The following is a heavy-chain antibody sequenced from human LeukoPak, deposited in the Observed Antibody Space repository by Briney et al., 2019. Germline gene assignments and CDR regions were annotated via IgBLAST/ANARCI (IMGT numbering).Heavy chain of an antibody. CDR1: GGSISSSSYY. J-gene: IGHJ4*02. CDR2: IYYSGST. D-gene: IGHD5-18*01. Sequence: SETLSHTCTVSGGSISSSSYYWGCIRPPPGKGLEWIGSIYYSGSTYYNPSLKSRVTISVDTSKNQFSLKLSSVTAADTAVYYCAGDFSGYTYSFDSWGQGTLVTVSS. CDR3: AGDFSGYTYSFDS. V-gene: IGHV4-39*07.